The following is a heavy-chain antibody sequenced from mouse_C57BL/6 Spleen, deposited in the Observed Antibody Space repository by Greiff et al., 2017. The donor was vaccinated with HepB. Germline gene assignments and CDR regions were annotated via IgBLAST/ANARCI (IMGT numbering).Heavy chain of an antibody. V-gene: IGHV1-52*01. CDR3: ARWGDYYGSRDY. CDR1: GYTFTSYW. Sequence: QVQLQQPGAELVRPGSSVKLSCKASGYTFTSYWMHWVKQRPIQGLEWIGNIDPSDSETHYNQKFKDKATLTVDKSSSTAYMQLSSLTSEDSAVYYCARWGDYYGSRDYWGQGTTLTVSS. D-gene: IGHD1-1*01. J-gene: IGHJ2*01. CDR2: IDPSDSET.